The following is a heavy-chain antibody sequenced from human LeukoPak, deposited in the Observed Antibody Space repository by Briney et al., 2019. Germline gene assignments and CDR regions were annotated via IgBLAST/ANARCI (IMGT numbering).Heavy chain of an antibody. J-gene: IGHJ6*02. D-gene: IGHD5-24*01. CDR1: GGSISSYY. V-gene: IGHV4-59*01. Sequence: SETLSLTCTVSGGSISSYYWNWIRRPPGKGLEWIGYIYYSGSTNYNPSLRSRVTISVDTSKNQFSLKLSSVTAADTAVYYCARHEGWLQSDYYYGMDVWGQGTTVTVSS. CDR2: IYYSGST. CDR3: ARHEGWLQSDYYYGMDV.